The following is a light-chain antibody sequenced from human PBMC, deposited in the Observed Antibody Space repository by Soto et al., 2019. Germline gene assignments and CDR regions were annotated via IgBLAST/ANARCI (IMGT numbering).Light chain of an antibody. Sequence: IQMTQSPSSMSASVGDRVTITCRASQYIGNDLGWYQQKPGKAHRLLISTASTLESGVPARFSGSGSGTHFILTISSLQPEDFATYFCLQDYNYPRTFGQGTQVEI. CDR1: QYIGND. V-gene: IGKV1-6*01. CDR2: TAS. CDR3: LQDYNYPRT. J-gene: IGKJ1*01.